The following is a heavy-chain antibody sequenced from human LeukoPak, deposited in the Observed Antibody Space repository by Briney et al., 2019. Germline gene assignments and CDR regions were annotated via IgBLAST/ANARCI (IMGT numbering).Heavy chain of an antibody. V-gene: IGHV4-34*01. D-gene: IGHD3-10*01. CDR2: INHSGST. CDR1: GGSFSGYY. J-gene: IGHJ3*02. Sequence: PSETLSLTCAVYGGSFSGYYWNWIRQPPGKGLEWIGEINHSGSTNYNPSLKSRVTISVDTSKNQFSLKLSSVTAADTAVYYCARAYYYGSGTFDIWGRGTLVTVSS. CDR3: ARAYYYGSGTFDI.